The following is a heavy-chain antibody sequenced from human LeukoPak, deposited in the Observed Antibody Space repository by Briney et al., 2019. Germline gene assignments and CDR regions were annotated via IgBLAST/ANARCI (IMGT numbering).Heavy chain of an antibody. Sequence: ASVKVSCKASGGTFSSYAISWVRQAPGQGLEWMGWISAYNGNTNYAQKLQGRVTMTTDTSTSTAYMELRSLRSDDTAVYYCAREYSGYDFAFFDYWGQGTLVTVSS. CDR1: GGTFSSYA. D-gene: IGHD5-12*01. CDR2: ISAYNGNT. V-gene: IGHV1-18*01. CDR3: AREYSGYDFAFFDY. J-gene: IGHJ4*02.